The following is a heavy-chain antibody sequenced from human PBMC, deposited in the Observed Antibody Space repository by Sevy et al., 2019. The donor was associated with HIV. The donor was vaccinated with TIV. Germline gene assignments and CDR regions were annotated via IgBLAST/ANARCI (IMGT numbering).Heavy chain of an antibody. Sequence: GGSLRLSCAASGFSFSNSWVSWVRQAPGKGLEWVGRIKSKNDCGTIDYAAPVKGRVNITRDDSKNTLYLQMNSLKTDDTGVYYCSSRGYHCGFDIWGQGTLVTVSS. V-gene: IGHV3-15*01. CDR3: SSRGYHCGFDI. CDR1: GFSFSNSW. D-gene: IGHD3-22*01. CDR2: IKSKNDCGTI. J-gene: IGHJ4*03.